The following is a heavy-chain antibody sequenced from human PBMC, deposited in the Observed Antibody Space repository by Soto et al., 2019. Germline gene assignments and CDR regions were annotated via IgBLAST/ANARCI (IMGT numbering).Heavy chain of an antibody. CDR1: GFTFSSYG. CDR2: ISYDGSNK. Sequence: GGSLRLSCAASGFTFSSYGMHWVRQAPGKGLEWVAVISYDGSNKYYADSVKGRFTISRDNSKNTLYLQMNSLRAEDTAVYYCARGRMSDSGWYWKIYYFDYWGQGALVTVSS. D-gene: IGHD6-19*01. CDR3: ARGRMSDSGWYWKIYYFDY. J-gene: IGHJ4*02. V-gene: IGHV3-30*03.